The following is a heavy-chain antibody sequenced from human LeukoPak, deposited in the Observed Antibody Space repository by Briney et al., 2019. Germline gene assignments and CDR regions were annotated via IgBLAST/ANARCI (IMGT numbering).Heavy chain of an antibody. V-gene: IGHV3-23*01. D-gene: IGHD5-18*01. CDR2: IGSGGTT. Sequence: GGSLRLSCAASGFTFYTYAMSWVRQAPGKGLEWVSAIGSGGTTYYADSVKGRFTISRDSSKNTVYLQMNSLRAEDTAIYYCAKVSRPAGYSYGYVDYWGQGTLVTVSS. CDR1: GFTFYTYA. J-gene: IGHJ4*02. CDR3: AKVSRPAGYSYGYVDY.